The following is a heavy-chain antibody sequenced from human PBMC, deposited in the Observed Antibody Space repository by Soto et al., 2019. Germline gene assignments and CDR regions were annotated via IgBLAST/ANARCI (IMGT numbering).Heavy chain of an antibody. CDR2: IKQDGSEK. J-gene: IGHJ4*02. CDR3: ARYLASTTIPNY. CDR1: GFTFSSYW. V-gene: IGHV3-7*04. Sequence: EVQLVESGGGLVQPGGSLRLSCAASGFTFSSYWMSWVGQAPGKELEWVANIKQDGSEKYYVDSVKGRFNISSDNAKNSLYLQMNSLRAEDTYVYYCARYLASTTIPNYWGQGTLVTVSS. D-gene: IGHD4-17*01.